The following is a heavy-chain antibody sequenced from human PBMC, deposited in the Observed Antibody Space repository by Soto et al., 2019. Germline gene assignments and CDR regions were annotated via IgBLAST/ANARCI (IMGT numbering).Heavy chain of an antibody. CDR2: IYYSGST. J-gene: IGHJ6*02. V-gene: IGHV4-39*01. D-gene: IGHD6-13*01. CDR3: ASPYSSSWSDYYYYGMDV. Sequence: QLQLQESGPGLVKPSETLSLTCTVSGGSISSSSYYWGWIRQPPGKGLEWIGNIYYSGSTYYNPSLKSRVTISVDTSKNQFSLKLSSVTAADTAVYYCASPYSSSWSDYYYYGMDVWGQGTTVTVSS. CDR1: GGSISSSSYY.